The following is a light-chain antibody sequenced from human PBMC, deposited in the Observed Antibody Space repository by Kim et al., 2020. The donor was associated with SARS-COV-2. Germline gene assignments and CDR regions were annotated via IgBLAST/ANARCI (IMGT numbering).Light chain of an antibody. CDR2: QDS. CDR1: KLGDKY. J-gene: IGLJ1*01. V-gene: IGLV3-1*01. Sequence: VSPGQTASITGAGDKLGDKYACWYQQKPGQSPVLVIYQDSKRPSGIPERFSGSNSGNTATLTISGTQAMDEADYYCQAWDSSTAVFGTGTKVTVL. CDR3: QAWDSSTAV.